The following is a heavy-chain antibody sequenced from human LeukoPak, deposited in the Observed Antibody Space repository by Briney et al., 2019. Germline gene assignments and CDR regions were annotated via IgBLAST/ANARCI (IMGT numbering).Heavy chain of an antibody. D-gene: IGHD3-22*01. CDR2: INHSGST. J-gene: IGHJ4*02. CDR1: GGSFSGYY. CDR3: ARGKINYYDSSGYPPFFDY. V-gene: IGHV4-34*01. Sequence: SETLSLTCAVYGGSFSGYYWSWIRQPPGKGLEWIGEINHSGSTNYNPSLKSRVIISVDTSKNQFSLKLSSVTAADTAVYYCARGKINYYDSSGYPPFFDYWGQGTLVTVSS.